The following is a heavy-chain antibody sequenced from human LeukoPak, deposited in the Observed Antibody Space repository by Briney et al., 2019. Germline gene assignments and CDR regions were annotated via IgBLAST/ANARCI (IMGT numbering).Heavy chain of an antibody. CDR3: ARGDRLPGYSAPVGDY. D-gene: IGHD3-9*01. CDR1: GYTFITYY. Sequence: GASVKVSCKASGYTFITYYMPWVRQAPGQGLEWMGIINPSGAGTTYAHKFQGRVTLTMETSTSTFYMELSRLRSEDTAVYYCARGDRLPGYSAPVGDYWGQGALVTVSS. J-gene: IGHJ4*02. CDR2: INPSGAGT. V-gene: IGHV1-46*01.